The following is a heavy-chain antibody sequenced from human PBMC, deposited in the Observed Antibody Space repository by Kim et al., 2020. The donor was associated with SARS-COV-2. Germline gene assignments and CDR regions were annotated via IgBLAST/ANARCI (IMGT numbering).Heavy chain of an antibody. D-gene: IGHD2-2*01. CDR1: GYSISSGYY. J-gene: IGHJ2*01. CDR3: ARVTLGCSSTSCYFKPTWYFDL. Sequence: SETLSLTCTVSGYSISSGYYWGWIRQPPGKGLEWIGSIYHSGSTYYNPSLKSRVTISVDTSKNQFSLKLSSVTAADTAVYYCARVTLGCSSTSCYFKPTWYFDLWGRGTLVTVSS. CDR2: IYHSGST. V-gene: IGHV4-38-2*02.